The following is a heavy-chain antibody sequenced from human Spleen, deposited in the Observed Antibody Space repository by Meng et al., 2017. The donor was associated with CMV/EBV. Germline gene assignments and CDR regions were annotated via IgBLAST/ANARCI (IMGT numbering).Heavy chain of an antibody. V-gene: IGHV4-38-2*01. Sequence: ESLKISCVGSGFIFSGYDMHWVRQAPGKGLEWIGSIYYGGSTYYNSSLRSRVTMSVDTSKNQFSLKLSSVTAADTANYYCARASHYYDSAFDIWGQGTMVTVSS. J-gene: IGHJ3*02. CDR2: IYYGGST. CDR3: ARASHYYDSAFDI. CDR1: GFIFSGYD. D-gene: IGHD3-22*01.